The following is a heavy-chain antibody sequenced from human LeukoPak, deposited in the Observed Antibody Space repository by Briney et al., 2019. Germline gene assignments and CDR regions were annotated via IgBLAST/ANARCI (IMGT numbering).Heavy chain of an antibody. CDR1: GFTFSNYA. CDR2: VSGSGGRT. Sequence: GGSLRLSCAVSGFTFSNYAMTWVRQAPGKGLEWVSSVSGSGGRTYYAASVKGRFTISRDNSKNTPYVQLDSLRAEDTAVYYCAKSGGLVRGVLGYWGQGTLVTVSS. J-gene: IGHJ4*02. D-gene: IGHD3-10*01. V-gene: IGHV3-23*01. CDR3: AKSGGLVRGVLGY.